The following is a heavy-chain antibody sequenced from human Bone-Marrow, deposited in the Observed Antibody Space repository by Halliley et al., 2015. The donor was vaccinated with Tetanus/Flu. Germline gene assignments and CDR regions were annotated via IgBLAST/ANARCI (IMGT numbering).Heavy chain of an antibody. CDR3: VAGVGKSDTDY. CDR2: IRLNPDGGPT. V-gene: IGHV3-15*01. J-gene: IGHJ4*02. D-gene: IGHD3-10*01. Sequence: VGRIRLNPDGGPTDYAAAVAGRFTISRDDSKDTLYLQMNRLKTEDTGMYYCVAGVGKSDTDYWGQGALVTVSS.